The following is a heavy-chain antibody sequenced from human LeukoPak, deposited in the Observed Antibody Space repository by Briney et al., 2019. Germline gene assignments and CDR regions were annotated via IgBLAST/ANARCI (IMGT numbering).Heavy chain of an antibody. D-gene: IGHD3-10*01. CDR2: IYYSGST. Sequence: SESLSLTCTVSGVSISSSAHYWGWMRQPPGKGLEGCGSIYYSGSTYDNPSLKSRVTISVATSKNQFSLKLSSVTAADTAVYYCARADYGSGSPLFDYWGQGTLVTVSS. CDR1: GVSISSSAHY. CDR3: ARADYGSGSPLFDY. V-gene: IGHV4-39*07. J-gene: IGHJ4*02.